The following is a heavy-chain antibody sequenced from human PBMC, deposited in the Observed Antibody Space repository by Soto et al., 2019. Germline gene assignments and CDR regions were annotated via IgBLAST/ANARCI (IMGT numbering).Heavy chain of an antibody. CDR3: ARQEGLDYYDSSGYYYYVYYGMDV. CDR2: IYPGDSDT. CDR1: GYSFTSYW. J-gene: IGHJ6*02. D-gene: IGHD3-22*01. Sequence: PGESLKISCKGSGYSFTSYWIGWVRQMPGKGLEWMGIIYPGDSDTRYSPSFQGQVTISADKSISTAYLQWGSLKASDTAMYYCARQEGLDYYDSSGYYYYVYYGMDVWGQGTTVTVSS. V-gene: IGHV5-51*01.